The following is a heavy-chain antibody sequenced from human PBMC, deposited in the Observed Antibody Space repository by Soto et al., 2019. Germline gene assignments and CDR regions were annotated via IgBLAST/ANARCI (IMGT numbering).Heavy chain of an antibody. CDR1: GFSVRTNY. J-gene: IGHJ4*02. D-gene: IGHD2-8*02. Sequence: EVQMVESGGGLIQAGGSLTLSCAASGFSVRTNYMTWVRQAPGQGLEWVSVFESGGSIYYADSVKGRFTISRDISKNTLHLQMNSLRAEDTAVYYCARAGVLPDFLDYWGQGTLVTVSS. CDR2: FESGGSI. V-gene: IGHV3-53*02. CDR3: ARAGVLPDFLDY.